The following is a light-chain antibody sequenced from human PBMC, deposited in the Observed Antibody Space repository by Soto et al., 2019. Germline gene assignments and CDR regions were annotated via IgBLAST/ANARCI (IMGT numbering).Light chain of an antibody. V-gene: IGLV2-14*03. CDR1: SSDVGGYNF. CDR2: DVS. J-gene: IGLJ1*01. Sequence: QSVLTQPASVSGSPGQSIAISCTGSSSDVGGYNFVSWYQQHSGKAPKLMISDVSSRPSGVSDRFSGSKSGNTASLTISGLQAEDEADYFCSSYTSSSTYVFGTGTKSPS. CDR3: SSYTSSSTYV.